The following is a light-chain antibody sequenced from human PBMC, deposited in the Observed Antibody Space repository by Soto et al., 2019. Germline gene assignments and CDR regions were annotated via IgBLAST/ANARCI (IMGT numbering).Light chain of an antibody. V-gene: IGKV1-5*01. CDR3: QQYHSYWT. Sequence: DLQVTQSQSALPASVGDRDNITCRASQNIRSRLAWFQQKPGKAPKLLIYDASSLESGVPQRFSGSGSGTEFTLTISSLHTDYFSTYYCQQYHSYWTFGQGTKVDIK. J-gene: IGKJ1*01. CDR1: QNIRSR. CDR2: DAS.